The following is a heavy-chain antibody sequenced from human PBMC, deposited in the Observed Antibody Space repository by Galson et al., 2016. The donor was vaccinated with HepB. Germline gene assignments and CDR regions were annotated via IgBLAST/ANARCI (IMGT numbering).Heavy chain of an antibody. Sequence: SLRLSCAASGFDFGGYTMVWVRQAPGKGLEWVASLCTTGSYIYYADSVRGRFPIFRDKTQSSVFLKMNSLRAEDTATDYCARSFSRGYRGSGSTFDYWGQGTLVAVST. CDR3: ARSFSRGYRGSGSTFDY. CDR1: GFDFGGYT. J-gene: IGHJ4*02. CDR2: LCTTGSYI. V-gene: IGHV3-21*06. D-gene: IGHD3-10*01.